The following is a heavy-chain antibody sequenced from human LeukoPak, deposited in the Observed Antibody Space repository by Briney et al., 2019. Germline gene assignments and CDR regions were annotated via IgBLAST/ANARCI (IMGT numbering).Heavy chain of an antibody. CDR3: ARDRITMVRGVIEYYFDY. CDR1: GFTFSSYA. Sequence: PGGSLRLSCAASGFTFSSYAMSWVRQAPGKGLEWVSVIYSGGSTYYADSVKGRFTISRDNSKNTLYLQMNSLRAEDTAVYYCARDRITMVRGVIEYYFDYWGQGTLVTVSS. CDR2: IYSGGST. D-gene: IGHD3-10*01. J-gene: IGHJ4*02. V-gene: IGHV3-66*01.